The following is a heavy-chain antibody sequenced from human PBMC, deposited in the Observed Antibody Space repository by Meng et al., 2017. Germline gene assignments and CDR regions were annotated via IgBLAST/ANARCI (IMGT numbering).Heavy chain of an antibody. V-gene: IGHV6-1*02. D-gene: IGHD6-6*01. Sequence: QVQLQLSGPGLVKPSQTLPLTGAISGDSVSTNSAAWNWIRQSPSSGLEWLGRTYYRSKWYNDSAVSVKSRITVNPDTSKNQFSLQLNSVTPEDTAVYYCVRDRQGWYFDLWGRGTLVTVSS. J-gene: IGHJ2*01. CDR1: GDSVSTNSAA. CDR2: TYYRSKWYN. CDR3: VRDRQGWYFDL.